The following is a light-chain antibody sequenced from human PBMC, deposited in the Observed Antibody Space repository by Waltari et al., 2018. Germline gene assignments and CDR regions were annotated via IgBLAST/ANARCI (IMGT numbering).Light chain of an antibody. J-gene: IGKJ2*01. V-gene: IGKV4-1*01. CDR2: WAS. CDR1: QNLFYPPNNQNY. Sequence: DIVMTQSPDSLAVSLGERATLNCKSSQNLFYPPNNQNYFAWYQQKPGRPPKLLIYWASARESGVPDRFSGSGSGTDFTLTISSLQAEDVAVYYCQQYYSTPPTFGQGTQLEIK. CDR3: QQYYSTPPT.